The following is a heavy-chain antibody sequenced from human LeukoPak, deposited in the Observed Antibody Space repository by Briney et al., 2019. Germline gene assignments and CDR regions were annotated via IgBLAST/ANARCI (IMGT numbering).Heavy chain of an antibody. J-gene: IGHJ6*02. CDR3: ARATGAATHYYYYGMDV. CDR1: GFTFSSYA. V-gene: IGHV3-30-3*01. D-gene: IGHD3-10*01. CDR2: ISYDGSNK. Sequence: GGSLRLSRAASGFTFSSYAMHWVRQAPGKGLEWVAVISYDGSNKYYADSVKGRFTISRDNSKSTLYLQMNSLRAEDTAVYYCARATGAATHYYYYGMDVWGQGTTVTVSS.